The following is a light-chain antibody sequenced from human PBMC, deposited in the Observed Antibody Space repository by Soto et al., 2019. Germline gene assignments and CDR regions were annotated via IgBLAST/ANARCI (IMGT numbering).Light chain of an antibody. V-gene: IGLV1-47*02. CDR3: AAWDDSLSGWV. CDR2: TNN. CDR1: SSNIGRDY. Sequence: QSVLTQPPSASGTPGQRVTISCFGSSSNIGRDYVYWFQQIPGTIPKLLIYTNNHRSSGVPDRFSGSKSGTSASLVISGLRSEDEADYYCAAWDDSLSGWVFGGGTQLTVL. J-gene: IGLJ3*02.